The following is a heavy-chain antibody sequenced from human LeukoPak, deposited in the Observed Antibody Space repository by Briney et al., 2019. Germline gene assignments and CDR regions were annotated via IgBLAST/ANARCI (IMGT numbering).Heavy chain of an antibody. CDR2: IYHSGTT. CDR3: ARNIVGPRQVDY. J-gene: IGHJ4*02. D-gene: IGHD1-26*01. Sequence: PSETLSLTCTVSGSSISSYYWSWIRQPPGKGLEWIGYIYHSGTTNYNPSLKSRVTISVDTSKSQFSLKLSSVTAADTAIYYCARNIVGPRQVDYWGQGTLVTVSS. V-gene: IGHV4-59*01. CDR1: GSSISSYY.